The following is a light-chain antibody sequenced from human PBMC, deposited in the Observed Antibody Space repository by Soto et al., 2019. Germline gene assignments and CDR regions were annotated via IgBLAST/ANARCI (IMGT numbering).Light chain of an antibody. CDR2: GVT. V-gene: IGLV2-8*01. Sequence: QSALTQPASVSGSPGQSITISCTGTSSDLDGYNYVSWYQYHPGKAPKLIIYGVTDRISGVPYRFSGSKSGNTASLTVSGLQAEDEADYYCASYGGRDDMIFGGGTKLTVL. CDR3: ASYGGRDDMI. CDR1: SSDLDGYNY. J-gene: IGLJ2*01.